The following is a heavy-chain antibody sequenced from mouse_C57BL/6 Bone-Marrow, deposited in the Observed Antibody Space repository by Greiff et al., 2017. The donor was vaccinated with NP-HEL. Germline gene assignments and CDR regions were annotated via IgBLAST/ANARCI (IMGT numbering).Heavy chain of an antibody. CDR1: GYTFTSYW. CDR2: IDPSDSYT. CDR3: ARSLPFAY. Sequence: VKLQQPGAELVRPGTSVKLSCKASGYTFTSYWMHWVKQRPGQGLEWIGVIDPSDSYTNYNQKFKGKATLTVDTSSSTAYMQLSSLTSEDSAVYYCARSLPFAYWGQGTLVTVSA. V-gene: IGHV1-59*01. J-gene: IGHJ3*01.